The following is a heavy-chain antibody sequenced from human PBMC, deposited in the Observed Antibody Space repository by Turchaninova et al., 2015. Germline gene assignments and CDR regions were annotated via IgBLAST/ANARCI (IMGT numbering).Heavy chain of an antibody. Sequence: QVQLQQSGPGLVKTSQTLSLTCAISGASVSSNTAAGNWIRQSPSRGLELLGMTYFTSKWYNDYAVSVKSRITINPDTSKNQFSLQLNSVTPEDTAVYYCARLGIAVAGTTEPDDYWGQGTLVTVSS. CDR1: GASVSSNTAA. V-gene: IGHV6-1*01. J-gene: IGHJ4*02. CDR3: ARLGIAVAGTTEPDDY. D-gene: IGHD6-19*01. CDR2: TYFTSKWYN.